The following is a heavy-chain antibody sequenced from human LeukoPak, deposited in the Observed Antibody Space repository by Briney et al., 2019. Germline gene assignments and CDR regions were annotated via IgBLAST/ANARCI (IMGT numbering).Heavy chain of an antibody. Sequence: GESLKISCKGSGYSLNSYWIAWVRQMPGKGLEWMGIIYPGDSDTRYSPSFQGQVTISADKSISTAYLQWSSLKASDTAMYYCARRVAAAGFQYNWFDPWGQGTLVTVSS. CDR2: IYPGDSDT. V-gene: IGHV5-51*01. CDR1: GYSLNSYW. J-gene: IGHJ5*02. D-gene: IGHD6-13*01. CDR3: ARRVAAAGFQYNWFDP.